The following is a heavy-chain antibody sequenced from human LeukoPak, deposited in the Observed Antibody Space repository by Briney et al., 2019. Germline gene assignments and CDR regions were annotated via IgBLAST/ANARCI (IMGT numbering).Heavy chain of an antibody. CDR1: GGSFSGYY. Sequence: SETLSLTCAVYGGSFSGYYWSWIRQPPGKGLEWIGEINHSGSTNYNPSLKSRVTMSVDTSKNQFSLKLSSVTAADTAVYYCASPDTASDSDFQHWGQGTLVTVSS. CDR2: INHSGST. D-gene: IGHD2-21*01. V-gene: IGHV4-34*01. CDR3: ASPDTASDSDFQH. J-gene: IGHJ1*01.